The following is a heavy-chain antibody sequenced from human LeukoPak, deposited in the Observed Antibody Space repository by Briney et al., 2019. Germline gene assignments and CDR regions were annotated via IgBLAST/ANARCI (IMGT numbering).Heavy chain of an antibody. Sequence: PGGSLRLSCAASGFTFSSYSMNWVRQAPGKGLEWVSYISSSSSTIYYADSVKGRFTISRDNAKNSLYLQMNSLRAEDTAVYYCARGGYYYGSGLYWYFDLWGRGTLVTVSS. CDR3: ARGGYYYGSGLYWYFDL. J-gene: IGHJ2*01. CDR1: GFTFSSYS. CDR2: ISSSSSTI. V-gene: IGHV3-48*04. D-gene: IGHD3-10*01.